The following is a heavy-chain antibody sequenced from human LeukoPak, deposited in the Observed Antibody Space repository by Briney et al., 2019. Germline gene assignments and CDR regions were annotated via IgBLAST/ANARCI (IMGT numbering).Heavy chain of an antibody. CDR3: ARDQGGERWFHP. J-gene: IGHJ5*02. V-gene: IGHV3-21*01. Sequence: GGSLRLSCAASGFTFGSYAMNWVRQAPGKGLEWVSSISSGSSFIYYADSVKGRFTISRDNAKNSLYLQMNSLRAEDTAIYYCARDQGGERWFHPWGQGALVTVSS. CDR2: ISSGSSFI. D-gene: IGHD3-16*01. CDR1: GFTFGSYA.